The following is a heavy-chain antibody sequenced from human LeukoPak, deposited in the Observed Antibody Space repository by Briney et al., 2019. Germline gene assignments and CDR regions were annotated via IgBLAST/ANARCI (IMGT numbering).Heavy chain of an antibody. D-gene: IGHD2-8*02. CDR2: IYYSGST. CDR1: GGSISSGGYY. CDR3: AMLLVSAFDI. J-gene: IGHJ3*02. V-gene: IGHV4-31*03. Sequence: SETLSLTCTVSGGSISSGGYYWSWIRQHPGKGLEWIGYIYYSGSTYYNPSLKSRVTISVDTSKNQFSLKLSSVTAADTAVYYCAMLLVSAFDIWGQGTMVSVSS.